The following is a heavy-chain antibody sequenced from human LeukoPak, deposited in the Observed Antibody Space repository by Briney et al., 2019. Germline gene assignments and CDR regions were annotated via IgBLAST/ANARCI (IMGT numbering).Heavy chain of an antibody. CDR2: IQTKSEGGTA. CDR3: TTDWSR. Sequence: RPGGSLRLSCTASGFTFSDALMTWVRQAPGKGLEWVGRIQTKSEGGTADYAAPVRGRFTISRDDSKSTLYLQMNGLKTEDTAVYYCTTDWSRWGQGTLVTVSS. CDR1: GFTFSDAL. J-gene: IGHJ4*02. V-gene: IGHV3-15*01. D-gene: IGHD2-8*02.